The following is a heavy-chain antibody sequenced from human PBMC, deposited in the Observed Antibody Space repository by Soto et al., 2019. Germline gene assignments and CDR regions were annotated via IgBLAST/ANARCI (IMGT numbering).Heavy chain of an antibody. D-gene: IGHD2-2*01. CDR1: GYTFTSYY. V-gene: IGHV1-46*01. CDR2: INPSGGST. Sequence: QVQLVQSGAEVKKPGASVKVSCKASGYTFTSYYMHWVRQAPGQGLEWMGIINPSGGSTSYAQKFQGRVTMTRDTSTSTVYMELSSLRSEDTAVYYCARGCSSTSCNGNWFDPWGHGTLVTVSS. CDR3: ARGCSSTSCNGNWFDP. J-gene: IGHJ5*02.